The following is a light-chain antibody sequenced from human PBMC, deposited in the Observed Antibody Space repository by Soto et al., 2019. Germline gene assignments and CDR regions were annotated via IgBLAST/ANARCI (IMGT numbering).Light chain of an antibody. CDR1: QSVASN. CDR3: QQYNNWPKT. CDR2: GAS. V-gene: IGKV3-15*01. J-gene: IGKJ1*01. Sequence: EIVMTQSPATLSVSPGERATLSCRASQSVASNVAWYQQKRGQPPSLLIYGASTRATEIPARFSGSGTGTEFTLTISSLQSEDFAVYYCQQYNNWPKTFGQGTKVEIK.